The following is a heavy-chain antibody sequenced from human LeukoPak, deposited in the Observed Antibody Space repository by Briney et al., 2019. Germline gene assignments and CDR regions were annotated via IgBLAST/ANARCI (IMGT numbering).Heavy chain of an antibody. CDR1: GFTFSSYA. V-gene: IGHV3-23*01. CDR2: ISGSGGST. D-gene: IGHD6-19*01. Sequence: GGSLRLSCAASGFTFSSYAMSWVRQAPGKGLEWVSAISGSGGSTYYADSVKDRFTISRDNSKNTLYLQMNSLRAEDTAVYYCAKDSSGWYNYYYGMDVWGQGTTVTVSS. CDR3: AKDSSGWYNYYYGMDV. J-gene: IGHJ6*02.